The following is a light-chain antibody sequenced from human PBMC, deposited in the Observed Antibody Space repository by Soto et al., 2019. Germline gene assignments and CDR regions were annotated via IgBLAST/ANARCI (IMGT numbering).Light chain of an antibody. CDR3: CSYAGSYTWV. CDR1: SSDVGSYDR. CDR2: DVS. Sequence: QSALTQPPSVSGSPGQSVTISCSGTSSDVGSYDRVSWYQQPPGTAPKLMIYDVSKRPSGVPDRFSGAKSGSTASLTISGLPAEDEAVYYCCSYAGSYTWVFGGGTKVTVL. J-gene: IGLJ3*02. V-gene: IGLV2-11*01.